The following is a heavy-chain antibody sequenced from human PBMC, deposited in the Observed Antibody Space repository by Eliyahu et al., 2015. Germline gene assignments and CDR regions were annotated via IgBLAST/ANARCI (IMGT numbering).Heavy chain of an antibody. Sequence: EVQLVESGGGLVKPGGSLRLSCXASGFTFSNAWXXWVRQAPGKGLEWVGRIKSKNDGGTTDYATPVKGRFTISRDDSKNTLYLQMNSLKTEDTAVYYCTTTVAPPYYGSGLGAFDIWGQGTMVTVSS. CDR3: TTTVAPPYYGSGLGAFDI. CDR2: IKSKNDGGTT. J-gene: IGHJ3*02. CDR1: GFTFSNAW. V-gene: IGHV3-15*01. D-gene: IGHD3-10*01.